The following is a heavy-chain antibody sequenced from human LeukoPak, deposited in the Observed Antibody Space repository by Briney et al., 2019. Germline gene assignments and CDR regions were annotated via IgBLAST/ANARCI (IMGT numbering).Heavy chain of an antibody. V-gene: IGHV1-69*13. CDR1: GGIFSRYA. Sequence: SVKVSCKASGGIFSRYAISWLRQAPGQGLEWMGGIIPLFGTANYAQRFQGRVTITADESTRTAYMELSSLRSEDTAIYYCAREWDFDSSGFYYYYWGQGTLVTVSS. D-gene: IGHD3-22*01. J-gene: IGHJ4*02. CDR2: IIPLFGTA. CDR3: AREWDFDSSGFYYYY.